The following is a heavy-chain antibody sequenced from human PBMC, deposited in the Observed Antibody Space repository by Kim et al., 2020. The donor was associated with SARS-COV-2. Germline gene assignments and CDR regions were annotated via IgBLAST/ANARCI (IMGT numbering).Heavy chain of an antibody. CDR3: PSLTTSGETY. V-gene: IGHV3-73*01. CDR1: GFTFSGSN. CDR2: ISHRPKSYAT. D-gene: IGHD4-4*01. Sequence: GGSLRLSCAASGFTFSGSNIHWVRQASGKGLEWVGRISHRPKSYATAYSASVKGRFTISRDDSRNTAYLQLNSLRAEDAAGYYCPSLTTSGETYWGRGPVVTVSS. J-gene: IGHJ4*02.